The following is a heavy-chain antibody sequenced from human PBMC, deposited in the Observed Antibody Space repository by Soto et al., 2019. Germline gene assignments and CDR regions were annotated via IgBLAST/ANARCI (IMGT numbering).Heavy chain of an antibody. CDR1: GFTFSSYA. J-gene: IGHJ5*02. CDR2: ISGSGGST. V-gene: IGHV3-23*01. D-gene: IGHD2-15*01. CDR3: AKEQARDIVVVLAANRYAWFDP. Sequence: GGSLRLSCAASGFTFSSYAMSWVRQAPGKWLEWVSAISGSGGSTYYADSVKGRFTISRDNSKNTLYLQMNSLRAEDTAVYYCAKEQARDIVVVLAANRYAWFDPWGQGXLVTVYS.